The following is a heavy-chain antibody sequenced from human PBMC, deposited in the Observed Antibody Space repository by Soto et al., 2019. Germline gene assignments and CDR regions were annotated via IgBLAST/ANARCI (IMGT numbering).Heavy chain of an antibody. CDR3: AREPRYCSGGSCSIMGDAFDI. CDR2: IYKNFT. V-gene: IGHV3-66*01. D-gene: IGHD2-15*01. CDR1: GFTVSDIY. Sequence: EVQLVESGGGLVQPGGSLRLSCVASGFTVSDIYMNWVRQAPGKGLEWVSVIYKNFTAYADFVKGRFSFSTDSSKNALYLQMDNLRAEDTAVYYCAREPRYCSGGSCSIMGDAFDIWGQGALVTVSS. J-gene: IGHJ3*02.